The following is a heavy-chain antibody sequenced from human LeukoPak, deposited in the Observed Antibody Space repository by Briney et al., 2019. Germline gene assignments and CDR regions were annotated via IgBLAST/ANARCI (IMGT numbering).Heavy chain of an antibody. J-gene: IGHJ5*02. CDR3: ARGVTTVTTSDWFDP. Sequence: TLSLTCTVSGGSISSGGYYWSWIRQHPGKGLEWIGYIYYSGSTYYNPSLKSRVTISVDTSKNQFSLKLSSVTAADTAVYYCARGVTTVTTSDWFDPWGQGTLVTVSS. CDR2: IYYSGST. CDR1: GGSISSGGYY. D-gene: IGHD4-17*01. V-gene: IGHV4-31*03.